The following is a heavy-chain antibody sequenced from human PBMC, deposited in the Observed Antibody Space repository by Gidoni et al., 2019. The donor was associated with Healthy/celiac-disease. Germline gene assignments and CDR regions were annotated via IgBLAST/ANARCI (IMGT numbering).Heavy chain of an antibody. J-gene: IGHJ6*02. V-gene: IGHV1-3*01. Sequence: QVQLVQSGAEVKKPGASVKVSCKASGYTFTSYAMHWVHQAPGQRLEWMGWINAGNGNTKYSQEFQGRVTITRDTSASTAYMELSSLRSEDTAVYYCARGRPAWRGEAKAPDVWGQGTTVTVSS. CDR3: ARGRPAWRGEAKAPDV. CDR1: GYTFTSYA. D-gene: IGHD2-2*01. CDR2: INAGNGNT.